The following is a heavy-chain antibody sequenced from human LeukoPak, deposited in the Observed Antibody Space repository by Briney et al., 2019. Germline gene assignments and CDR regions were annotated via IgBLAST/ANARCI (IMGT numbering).Heavy chain of an antibody. CDR3: AKSDGHGTGYGFHI. V-gene: IGHV3-30*02. CDR2: IRDDGSDT. J-gene: IGHJ3*02. D-gene: IGHD6-19*01. Sequence: GGSLRLSCAASGFTFNDYAMYWVRQSPGRGLDWVALIRDDGSDTYHADSVKGRFTISRDNSKNTVFLRMNSLRGEDSAIYYCAKSDGHGTGYGFHIWGQGTMVTVSS. CDR1: GFTFNDYA.